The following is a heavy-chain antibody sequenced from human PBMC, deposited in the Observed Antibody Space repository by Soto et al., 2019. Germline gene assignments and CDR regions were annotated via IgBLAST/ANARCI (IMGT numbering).Heavy chain of an antibody. D-gene: IGHD4-17*01. CDR2: IWYDGSNK. CDR3: ARDDGDPPAWGTFDY. J-gene: IGHJ4*02. CDR1: GFTFSSYG. V-gene: IGHV3-33*01. Sequence: QVQLVESGGGVVQPGRSLRLSCAASGFTFSSYGMHWVRQAPGKGLEWVAVIWYDGSNKYYADSVKGRFTISRDNSKNMLYLQMNSLRAEDTAVYYCARDDGDPPAWGTFDYWGQGTLVTVSS.